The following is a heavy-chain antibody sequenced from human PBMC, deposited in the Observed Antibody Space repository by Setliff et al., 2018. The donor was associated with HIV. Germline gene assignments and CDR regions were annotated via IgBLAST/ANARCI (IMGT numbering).Heavy chain of an antibody. V-gene: IGHV1-8*02. D-gene: IGHD2-2*01. CDR2: MNPNTGDT. CDR3: ARRPGTIRTGGWFDP. J-gene: IGHJ5*02. Sequence: GASVKVSCKASGYNFTDYDINWVRQAPGQGLDWMGWMNPNTGDTGFAQRFQDRFIMTSDTATNTAFLELKSLTSDDTAIYYCARRPGTIRTGGWFDPWGQGTLVTVS. CDR1: GYNFTDYD.